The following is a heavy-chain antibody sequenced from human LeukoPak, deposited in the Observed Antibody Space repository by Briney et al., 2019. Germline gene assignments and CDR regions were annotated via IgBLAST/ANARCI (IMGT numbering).Heavy chain of an antibody. CDR2: ISSSSSYI. V-gene: IGHV3-21*04. CDR1: GFTFSSYS. CDR3: AKDYYGSGLYMDV. D-gene: IGHD3-10*01. J-gene: IGHJ6*03. Sequence: GGSLRLSCAASGFTFSSYSMNWVRQAPGKGLEWVSSISSSSSYIYYADSVKGRFTISRDNAKNSLYLQMNSLRAEDTALYYCAKDYYGSGLYMDVWGKGTAVTISS.